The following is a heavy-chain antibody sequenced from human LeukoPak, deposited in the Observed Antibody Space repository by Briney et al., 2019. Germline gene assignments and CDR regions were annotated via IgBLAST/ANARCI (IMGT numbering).Heavy chain of an antibody. J-gene: IGHJ4*02. CDR3: AADLPGFGSGEMDF. V-gene: IGHV3-15*01. Sequence: PGGSLRLSCAASGFTFSSYGMHWVRQAPGKGLEWVGRIRSRSGTTDYASPVKGRFTISRDDSANTVYLHMNSLQTEDTAVYYCAADLPGFGSGEMDFWGQGTLVTVSS. D-gene: IGHD3-10*01. CDR1: GFTFSSYG. CDR2: IRSRSGTT.